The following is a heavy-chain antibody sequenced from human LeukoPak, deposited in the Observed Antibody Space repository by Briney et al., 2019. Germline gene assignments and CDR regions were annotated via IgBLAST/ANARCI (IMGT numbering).Heavy chain of an antibody. CDR1: GFTFSNYW. J-gene: IGHJ4*02. Sequence: GGSLRLSCEASGFTFSNYWMTWVRQAPGKGLEWVANIKPDGSKKNYVDSVKGRFTISRDNAKNSLYLQMNSLRAEDTAVYFCATPLDYYDSSGYHQGGDWGQGTLVTVSS. D-gene: IGHD3-22*01. CDR2: IKPDGSKK. CDR3: ATPLDYYDSSGYHQGGD. V-gene: IGHV3-7*03.